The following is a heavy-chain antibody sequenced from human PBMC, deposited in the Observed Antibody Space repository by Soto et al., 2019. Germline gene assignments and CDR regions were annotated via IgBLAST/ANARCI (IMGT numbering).Heavy chain of an antibody. D-gene: IGHD3-3*01. CDR3: ARGQRFSDWFDP. Sequence: QVHLQESGPGLVKPSETLSLTCTVSGGAISTYYWTWIRQPAGKGLEWIGRIYSNGSTKYNPSLQSRVTMSLDTSNNQSSLRLPSVTAADTAVYYCARGQRFSDWFDPWGQGTLVTVSS. V-gene: IGHV4-4*07. J-gene: IGHJ5*02. CDR2: IYSNGST. CDR1: GGAISTYY.